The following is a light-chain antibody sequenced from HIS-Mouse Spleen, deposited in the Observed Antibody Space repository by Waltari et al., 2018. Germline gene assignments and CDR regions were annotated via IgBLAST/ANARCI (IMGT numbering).Light chain of an antibody. Sequence: SYELTQPPSVSVSPGQTARITCSGDALPKKYAYWYQKKSGQAPVLVIDEDSKRPSGIPDSFSGSSSGTMATLTISGAQVEDEADYYCYSTDSSGNHRVFGGGTKLTVL. V-gene: IGLV3-10*01. CDR2: EDS. CDR3: YSTDSSGNHRV. J-gene: IGLJ2*01. CDR1: ALPKKY.